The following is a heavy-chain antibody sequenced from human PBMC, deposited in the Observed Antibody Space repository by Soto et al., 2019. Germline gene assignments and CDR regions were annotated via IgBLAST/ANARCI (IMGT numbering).Heavy chain of an antibody. D-gene: IGHD5-12*01. CDR2: IWYDGSNK. J-gene: IGHJ6*03. CDR1: GFTFSSYG. CDR3: ARYSGYDLWNPYYYYYYMDV. V-gene: IGHV3-33*01. Sequence: GGSLRLSCAASGFTFSSYGMHWVRQAPGKGLEWVAVIWYDGSNKYYADSVKGRFTISRDNSKNTLYLQMNSLRAEDTAVYYCARYSGYDLWNPYYYYYYMDVWGKGTTVTVSS.